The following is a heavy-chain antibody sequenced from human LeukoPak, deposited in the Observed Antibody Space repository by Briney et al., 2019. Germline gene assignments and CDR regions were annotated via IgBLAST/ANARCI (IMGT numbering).Heavy chain of an antibody. CDR1: GYTFTSYA. Sequence: ASVKVSCKAPGYTFTSYAMHWVRQAPGQRLEWMGWINAGNGNTKYSQKFQGRVTITRDTSASTAYMELSSLRSEDTAVYYCARAQTRIAATDYWGQGTLVTVSS. D-gene: IGHD6-13*01. CDR3: ARAQTRIAATDY. CDR2: INAGNGNT. V-gene: IGHV1-3*01. J-gene: IGHJ4*02.